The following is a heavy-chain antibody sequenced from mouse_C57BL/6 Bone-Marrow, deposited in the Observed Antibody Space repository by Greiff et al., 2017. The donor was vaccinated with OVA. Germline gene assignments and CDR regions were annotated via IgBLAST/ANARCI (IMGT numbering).Heavy chain of an antibody. CDR2: IDPETGGT. CDR1: GYTFTDYE. Sequence: QVQLQQSGAELVRPGASVTLSCKASGYTFTDYEMHWVKQTPVHGLEWIGAIDPETGGTAYNQKFKGKAILTADKSSSTAYMELRSLTSEDSAVYYGTKETTVVARNYYAMDDWGQGTSVTVSS. D-gene: IGHD1-1*01. J-gene: IGHJ4*01. V-gene: IGHV1-15*01. CDR3: TKETTVVARNYYAMDD.